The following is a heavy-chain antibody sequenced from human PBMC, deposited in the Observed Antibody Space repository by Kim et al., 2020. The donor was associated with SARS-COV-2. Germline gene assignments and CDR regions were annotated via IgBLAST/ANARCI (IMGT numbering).Heavy chain of an antibody. CDR1: GFTFSSYG. Sequence: GGSLRLSCAASGFTFSSYGMHWVRQAPGKGLEWVAVISYDGSNKYYADSVKGRFTISRDNSKNTLYLQMNSLRAEDTAVYYCAKALGYYYDSSGFDYWG. V-gene: IGHV3-30*18. CDR2: ISYDGSNK. CDR3: AKALGYYYDSSGFDY. J-gene: IGHJ4*01. D-gene: IGHD3-22*01.